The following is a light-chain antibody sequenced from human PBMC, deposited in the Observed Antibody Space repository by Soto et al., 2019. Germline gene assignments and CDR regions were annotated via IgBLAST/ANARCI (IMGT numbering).Light chain of an antibody. CDR1: QSVSTF. J-gene: IGKJ4*01. CDR3: QQRENWPLT. Sequence: EIVLTQSPATLSSSPGERATLSCRASQSVSTFLAWYQQKAGQAPRLVIYDASKRATGIPARFSGSGSGTDLTLTISSLEPEDFAVYYCQQRENWPLTFGGGTKVEIK. V-gene: IGKV3-11*01. CDR2: DAS.